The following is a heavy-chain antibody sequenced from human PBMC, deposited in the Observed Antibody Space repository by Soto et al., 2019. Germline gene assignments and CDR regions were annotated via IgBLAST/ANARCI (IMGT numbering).Heavy chain of an antibody. CDR2: ISGSGGST. Sequence: WGSLRLSCAASGFTFSSYAMSWVRQAPGKGLEWVSAISGSGGSTYYADSVKGRFTISRDNSKNTLYLQMNSLRAEDTAVYYCATGIVVVTADDYWGQGTLVTVSS. CDR1: GFTFSSYA. D-gene: IGHD2-21*02. J-gene: IGHJ4*02. V-gene: IGHV3-23*01. CDR3: ATGIVVVTADDY.